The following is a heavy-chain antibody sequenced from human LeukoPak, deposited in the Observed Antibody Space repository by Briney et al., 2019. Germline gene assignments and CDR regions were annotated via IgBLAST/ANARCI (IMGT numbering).Heavy chain of an antibody. V-gene: IGHV3-7*03. CDR2: IKQDGSEK. CDR1: GFTVSSYW. CDR3: ARGGTADTGSYYYYYYMDV. D-gene: IGHD2-15*01. J-gene: IGHJ6*03. Sequence: GGSLRLSCAASGFTVSSYWMSWVRRAPGKGLEWVANIKQDGSEKYYVDSVKGRFTISRDNAKNSLYLQMNSLRAEDTALYYCARGGTADTGSYYYYYYMDVWGKGTTVTVSS.